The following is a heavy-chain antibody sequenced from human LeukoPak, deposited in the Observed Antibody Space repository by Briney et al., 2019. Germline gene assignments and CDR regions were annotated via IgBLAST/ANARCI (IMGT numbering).Heavy chain of an antibody. CDR3: ARDFAREFTIDY. CDR2: ISSSSNII. CDR1: GFTFSNYN. J-gene: IGHJ4*02. Sequence: PGGSLRLSCAASGFTFSNYNMNWVRQPPGKGLQWVSYISSSSNIIYYADSVKGRFTISRDNAKNSLFLQINSLRAEDTAVYYCARDFAREFTIDYWGQGTLVTVSS. D-gene: IGHD3-10*01. V-gene: IGHV3-48*01.